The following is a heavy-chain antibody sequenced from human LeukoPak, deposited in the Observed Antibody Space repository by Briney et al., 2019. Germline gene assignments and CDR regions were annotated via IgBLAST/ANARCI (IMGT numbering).Heavy chain of an antibody. J-gene: IGHJ3*02. CDR2: ISSSSSYI. CDR3: ARETYCSGGSCYKGNAFDI. CDR1: GFTFSSYS. D-gene: IGHD2-15*01. V-gene: IGHV3-21*01. Sequence: GGSLRLSCAASGFTFSSYSMNWVRQAPGKGLEWVSSISSSSSYIYYADSVKGRFTISRDNAKNSLYLQTNSLRADDTAVYYCARETYCSGGSCYKGNAFDIWGQGTVVTVSS.